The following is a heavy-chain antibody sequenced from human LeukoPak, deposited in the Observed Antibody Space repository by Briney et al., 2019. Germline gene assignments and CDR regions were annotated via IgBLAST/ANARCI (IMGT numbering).Heavy chain of an antibody. CDR3: GTAFEF. CDR1: GFTVSGPW. V-gene: IGHV3-74*01. J-gene: IGHJ4*02. D-gene: IGHD5-18*01. CDR2: INNDGRST. Sequence: GGSLRLSCAASGFTVSGPWMPWVRQAPGKGLVWVSRINNDGRSTSYADPVKGRFTISRDNAKNTLYMQMNSLRAEDTAVYYCGTAFEFWGQGTLVTVSS.